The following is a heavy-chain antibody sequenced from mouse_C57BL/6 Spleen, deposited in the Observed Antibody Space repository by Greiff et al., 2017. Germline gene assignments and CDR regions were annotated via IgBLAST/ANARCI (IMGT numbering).Heavy chain of an antibody. V-gene: IGHV1-18*01. D-gene: IGHD3-2*02. CDR2: INPNNGGT. J-gene: IGHJ3*01. Sequence: EVQLQQSGPELVEPGASVKIPCKASGYTFTDYNMDWVKQSHGKSLEWIGDINPNNGGTIYNQKFKGKATLTVDKSSSTAYMELRSLTSEDTAVYYCARWSSGTWFAYWGQGTLVTVSA. CDR1: GYTFTDYN. CDR3: ARWSSGTWFAY.